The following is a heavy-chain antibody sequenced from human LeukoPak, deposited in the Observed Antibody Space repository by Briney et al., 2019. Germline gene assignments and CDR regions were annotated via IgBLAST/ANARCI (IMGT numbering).Heavy chain of an antibody. CDR1: GFTFSSFS. CDR2: ISSSSSYI. Sequence: GGSLRLSCAASGFTFSSFSMNWIRQAPGKGLEWVSSISSSSSYIYYADSVKGRFTISRDNAKNSLYLQMNSLRAEDTAVYYCARQIDYYGSGSLPDYWGQGTLVTVSS. V-gene: IGHV3-21*01. CDR3: ARQIDYYGSGSLPDY. D-gene: IGHD3-10*01. J-gene: IGHJ4*02.